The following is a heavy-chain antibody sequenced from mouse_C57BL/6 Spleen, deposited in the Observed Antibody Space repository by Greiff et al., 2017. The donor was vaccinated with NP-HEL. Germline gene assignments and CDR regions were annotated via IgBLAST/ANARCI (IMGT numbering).Heavy chain of an antibody. CDR2: ISSGGSYT. Sequence: DVQLQESGGDLVKPGGSLKLSCAASGFTFSSYGMSWVRQTPDKRLEWVATISSGGSYTYYPDSVKGRFTISRDNAKNTLYLQMSSLKSEDTAMYYCARHVTASFFDYWGQGTTLTVSS. J-gene: IGHJ2*01. V-gene: IGHV5-6*01. D-gene: IGHD3-2*01. CDR3: ARHVTASFFDY. CDR1: GFTFSSYG.